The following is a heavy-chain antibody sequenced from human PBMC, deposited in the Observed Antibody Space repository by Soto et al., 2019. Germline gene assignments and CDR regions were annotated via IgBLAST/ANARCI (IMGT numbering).Heavy chain of an antibody. J-gene: IGHJ6*02. CDR2: INAGNGNT. V-gene: IGHV1-3*01. Sequence: ASVKVSCKASGYTVTSYAMHWVRQAPGRRLEWMGWINAGNGNTKYSQKFKGGVTITRDTSASTAYKELSRLKSEDTAGYYCATREHDVIGANYYYAMDVWGQGTTVTVSS. CDR1: GYTVTSYA. CDR3: ATREHDVIGANYYYAMDV. D-gene: IGHD1-26*01.